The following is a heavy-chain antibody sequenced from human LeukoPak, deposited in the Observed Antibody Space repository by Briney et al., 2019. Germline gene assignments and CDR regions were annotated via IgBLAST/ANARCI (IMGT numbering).Heavy chain of an antibody. J-gene: IGHJ4*02. V-gene: IGHV3-23*01. CDR2: ISDSGGST. CDR1: GFTFSSYA. D-gene: IGHD6-19*01. Sequence: SGGSLRLSCAASGFTFSSYAMSWVRQAPGKGLEWVSAISDSGGSTYYADSVKGRFTISRDNSKNTLYLQMNSLRAEDTAIYYCAKPGSGWYVDYRGQGTLVTVSS. CDR3: AKPGSGWYVDY.